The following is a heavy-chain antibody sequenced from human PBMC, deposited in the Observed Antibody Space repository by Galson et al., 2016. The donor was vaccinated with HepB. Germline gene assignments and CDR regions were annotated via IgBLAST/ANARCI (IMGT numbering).Heavy chain of an antibody. CDR1: GDSINSAGYY. D-gene: IGHD3-10*01. J-gene: IGHJ6*03. CDR3: ARGSRDYYYYMDV. V-gene: IGHV4-31*03. Sequence: TLSLTCTVSGDSINSAGYYWSWIRQHPGKGLEWRGDIYHSGNSYYNPSLKSRVSISVDTSKKQFSLKVISATAADTAVYYCARGSRDYYYYMDVWGNGTTVTVSS. CDR2: IYHSGNS.